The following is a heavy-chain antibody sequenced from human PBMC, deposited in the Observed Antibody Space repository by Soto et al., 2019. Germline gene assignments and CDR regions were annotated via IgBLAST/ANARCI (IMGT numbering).Heavy chain of an antibody. CDR2: ISSSSSTI. J-gene: IGHJ6*03. CDR3: ARARDYYYYYMDV. Sequence: GGSLRLSCAASGFTFSSYSMNWVRQAPGKGLEWDSYISSSSSTIYYADSVKGRFTISRDNAKNSLYLQMNSLRAEDTAVYYCARARDYYYYYMDVWGKGTTVTVSS. V-gene: IGHV3-48*01. CDR1: GFTFSSYS.